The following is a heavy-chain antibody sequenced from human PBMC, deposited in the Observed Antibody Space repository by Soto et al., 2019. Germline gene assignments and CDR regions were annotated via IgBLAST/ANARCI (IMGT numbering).Heavy chain of an antibody. Sequence: GASVKVSCKASGYTFTGYYMHWVRQAPGQGLEWMGWINPNSGGTNYAQKFQGWVTMTRDTSISTAYMELSRLRSDDTAVYYCARDRALVNWGNHYYGMDVWGQGTTVTVSS. V-gene: IGHV1-2*04. CDR2: INPNSGGT. CDR3: ARDRALVNWGNHYYGMDV. J-gene: IGHJ6*02. CDR1: GYTFTGYY. D-gene: IGHD7-27*01.